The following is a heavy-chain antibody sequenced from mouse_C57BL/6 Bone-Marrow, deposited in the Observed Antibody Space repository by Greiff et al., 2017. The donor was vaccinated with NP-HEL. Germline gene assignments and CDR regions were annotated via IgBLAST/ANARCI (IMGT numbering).Heavy chain of an antibody. Sequence: VQLKQSGAELVRPGASVKLSCTASGFNIKDDYMHWVKQRPEQGLEWIGWIDPENGDTEYASKFQSKATITADTSSNTAYLQLSSLTSEDTAVYYCTTCGYYAMDYWGQGTSVTVSS. CDR1: GFNIKDDY. CDR2: IDPENGDT. V-gene: IGHV14-4*01. J-gene: IGHJ4*01. CDR3: TTCGYYAMDY.